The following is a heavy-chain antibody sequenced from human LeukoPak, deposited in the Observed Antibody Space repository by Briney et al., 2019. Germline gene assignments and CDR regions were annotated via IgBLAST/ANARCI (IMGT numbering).Heavy chain of an antibody. V-gene: IGHV3-23*01. CDR3: AKEVPAAIIGLPDY. Sequence: GGSLRLSCAASGFTFSSYAMSWVRQAPGEGLEWVSANSGSGGSTYYADSVKGRFTISRDNSKNTLYLQMNSLRAEDTAVYYCAKEVPAAIIGLPDYWGQGTLVTVSS. CDR2: NSGSGGST. J-gene: IGHJ4*02. D-gene: IGHD2-2*02. CDR1: GFTFSSYA.